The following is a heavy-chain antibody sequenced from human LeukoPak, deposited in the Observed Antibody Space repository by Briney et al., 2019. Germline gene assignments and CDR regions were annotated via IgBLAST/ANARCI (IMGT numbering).Heavy chain of an antibody. J-gene: IGHJ4*02. D-gene: IGHD1-14*01. V-gene: IGHV3-74*01. CDR2: INPGGSSI. Sequence: GGSLRLSCAASGLTFSSYAMAWVRQAPGKGLVWVARINPGGSSITYADSVKGRFTISRDNAKNTLYLQMDSLRAEDTGVYYCARSNQADDYWGQGTLVTVSS. CDR1: GLTFSSYA. CDR3: ARSNQADDY.